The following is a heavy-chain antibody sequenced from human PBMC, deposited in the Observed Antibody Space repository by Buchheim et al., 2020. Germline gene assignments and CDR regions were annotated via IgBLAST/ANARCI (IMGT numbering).Heavy chain of an antibody. J-gene: IGHJ4*02. Sequence: QVQLVESGGGVVQPGRSLRLSCAASGFTFSSYAMHWVRQAPGKGLEWVAVISYDGSNKYYADSVKGRFTISRDNSKKTRDMQINSLRAEDTAVYYCARVGEGWGQGTL. D-gene: IGHD2-21*01. CDR2: ISYDGSNK. CDR3: ARVGEG. V-gene: IGHV3-30*04. CDR1: GFTFSSYA.